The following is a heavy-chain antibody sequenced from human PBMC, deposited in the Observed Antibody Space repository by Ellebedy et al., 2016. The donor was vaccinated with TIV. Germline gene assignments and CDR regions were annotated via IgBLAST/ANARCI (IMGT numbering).Heavy chain of an antibody. CDR1: GFTFRSYT. J-gene: IGHJ6*02. CDR2: ISGSGGSA. Sequence: GESLKISCAASGFTFRSYTMSWVRQAPGKGLEWVSVISGSGGSAYYADSVKGRFTVSRDHSRTTLYLQMNSLRAEDTAVYYCAKDKEWLVSALPTYYGMDVWGQGTTVTVSS. D-gene: IGHD6-19*01. CDR3: AKDKEWLVSALPTYYGMDV. V-gene: IGHV3-23*01.